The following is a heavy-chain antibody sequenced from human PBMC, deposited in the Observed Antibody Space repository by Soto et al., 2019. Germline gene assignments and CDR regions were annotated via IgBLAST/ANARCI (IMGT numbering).Heavy chain of an antibody. CDR1: GFTFSSYA. D-gene: IGHD1-26*01. V-gene: IGHV3-23*01. CDR2: ISGSGGRT. CDR3: AKNDNGSCGNAFDY. Sequence: GGSLRLSCAASGFTFSSYAMSWVRQAPGKGLEWVSAISGSGGRTYYADSVKGRLTIDRDNSKNTLYLQMISLRAEDMDVYYCAKNDNGSCGNAFDYWGQGTLVTVSS. J-gene: IGHJ4*02.